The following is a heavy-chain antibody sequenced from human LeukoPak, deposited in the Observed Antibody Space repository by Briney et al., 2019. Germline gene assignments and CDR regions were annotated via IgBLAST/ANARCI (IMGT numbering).Heavy chain of an antibody. D-gene: IGHD6-19*01. CDR3: ARVYKSSSGLTPLAP. V-gene: IGHV4-59*01. J-gene: IGHJ5*02. Sequence: SETLSLTCAVSGGSISSYYWSWIRQPPGKGLEWIGFIYYSGSTNYNPSLESRVTISVDTSKKQFSLKLRSVTAADTAVYYCARVYKSSSGLTPLAPWGQGTLVTVSS. CDR2: IYYSGST. CDR1: GGSISSYY.